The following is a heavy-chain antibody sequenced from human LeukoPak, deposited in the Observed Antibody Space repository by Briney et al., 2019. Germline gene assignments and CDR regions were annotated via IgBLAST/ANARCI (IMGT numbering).Heavy chain of an antibody. CDR1: SGSCNGNY. CDR3: ATGGSSRKCGDSVGPSYYYYYYMDV. Sequence: SETLSLTCTVYSGSCNGNYWSWLRQPPGKGLEWMGEINHSGSTNYNPSLNSRVTISVDTSKNQFPLMLSSVTAADTAVYYYATGGSSRKCGDSVGPSYYYYYYMDVWGKGTTVTVSS. V-gene: IGHV4-34*01. J-gene: IGHJ6*03. D-gene: IGHD4-17*01. CDR2: INHSGST.